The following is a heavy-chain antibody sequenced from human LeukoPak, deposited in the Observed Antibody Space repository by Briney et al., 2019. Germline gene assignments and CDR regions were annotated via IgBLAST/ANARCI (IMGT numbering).Heavy chain of an antibody. CDR2: IYPGDSDT. D-gene: IGHD4/OR15-4a*01. V-gene: IGHV5-51*01. CDR1: GYIFTSYW. CDR3: ARHDPDARLKLDY. Sequence: GESPNTSWKGSGYIFTSYWLGRGRQLPGKGLEWMGIIYPGDSDTRYSPSFQGQVTISADKSISTAYLQWSSLKAWDTAMYYCARHDPDARLKLDYWGQGTRVTVSS. J-gene: IGHJ4*02.